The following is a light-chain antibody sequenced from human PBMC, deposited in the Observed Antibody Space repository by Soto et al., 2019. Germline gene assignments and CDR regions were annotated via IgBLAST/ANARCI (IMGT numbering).Light chain of an antibody. V-gene: IGKV3-15*01. CDR3: QQGHNWPLT. J-gene: IGKJ2*01. CDR2: GAS. CDR1: QSINSE. Sequence: EIVMTQSPATLSLSPGERAALSCRASQSINSELAWYQQKPGQPPRLLIYGASTRATGVPARFTGSESGSEFTLTISGLQSEDFAVYYCQQGHNWPLTFGQGTTVEIK.